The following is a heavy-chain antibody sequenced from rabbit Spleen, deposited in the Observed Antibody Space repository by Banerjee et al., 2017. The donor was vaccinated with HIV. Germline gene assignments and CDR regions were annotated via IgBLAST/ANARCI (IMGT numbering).Heavy chain of an antibody. CDR1: GFSFSSSYY. V-gene: IGHV1S45*01. Sequence: QEQLVESGGGLVKPEGSLKLSCTASGFSFSSSYYMCWVRQAPGKGLEWIACIYAGSSGSTYYASWAKGRFTISKASSTTVTLQMTSLTAADTATYFCARDTGVVGWNFKLWGPGTLVTVS. D-gene: IGHD7-1*01. CDR3: ARDTGVVGWNFKL. J-gene: IGHJ4*01. CDR2: IYAGSSGST.